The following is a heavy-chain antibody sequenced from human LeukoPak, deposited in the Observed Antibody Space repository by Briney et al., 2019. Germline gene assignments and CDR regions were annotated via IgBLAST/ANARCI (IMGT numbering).Heavy chain of an antibody. J-gene: IGHJ2*01. V-gene: IGHV3-23*01. CDR2: ISGSGGST. CDR1: GLTFSSYG. CDR3: AKGKGSYSYWYFAL. D-gene: IGHD1-26*01. Sequence: GGSLRLSCAASGLTFSSYGMSWVRQAPGKGLEWVSAISGSGGSTYYADSVKGRFTISRDNSKNTLYLQMNSLRAEDTAVYYCAKGKGSYSYWYFALWGRGTLVTVSS.